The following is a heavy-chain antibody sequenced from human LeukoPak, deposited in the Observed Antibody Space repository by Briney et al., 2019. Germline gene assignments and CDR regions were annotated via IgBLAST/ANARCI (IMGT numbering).Heavy chain of an antibody. D-gene: IGHD6-19*01. J-gene: IGHJ4*02. CDR3: AREGGHRSSWSFDY. CDR1: RFTFSSYG. CDR2: VSGSGDNT. V-gene: IGHV3-23*01. Sequence: PGGSLRLSCAASRFTFSSYGMSWVRQAPGKGLEWVSAVSGSGDNTYYAGSVKGRFTISRDNSKNTLYLQMNSLRAEDTAVYYCAREGGHRSSWSFDYWGQGTLVSVSS.